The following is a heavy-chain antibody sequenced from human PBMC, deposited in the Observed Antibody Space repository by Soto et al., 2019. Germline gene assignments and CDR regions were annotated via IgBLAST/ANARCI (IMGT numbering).Heavy chain of an antibody. CDR3: VRFGGAAAGPGDY. J-gene: IGHJ4*02. D-gene: IGHD6-13*01. CDR2: ISSSGTTM. CDR1: EFTFSGYE. Sequence: PGGSLRLSCVASEFTFSGYEMNWVRQAPGKGLEWVSYISSSGTTMYYIDSVKGRFTISRDNGKKSLYLQMNRLRAEDTAVYYCVRFGGAAAGPGDYWGQGTLVTVPQ. V-gene: IGHV3-48*03.